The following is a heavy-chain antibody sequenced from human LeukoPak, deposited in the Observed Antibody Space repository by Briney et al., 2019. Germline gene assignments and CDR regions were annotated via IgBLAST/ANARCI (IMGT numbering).Heavy chain of an antibody. CDR3: ARGVIIAAAGTYYYYMDV. D-gene: IGHD6-13*01. J-gene: IGHJ6*03. CDR1: GDSVSSNSAA. V-gene: IGHV6-1*01. Sequence: SQTLSLTCALSGDSVSSNSAAWSWIRQSPSRGLEWLGRTYYRSKWYNDYAVSVKSRITINPDTSKNQFSLQLNSVTPEDTAMYYCARGVIIAAAGTYYYYMDVWGKGTTVTVSS. CDR2: TYYRSKWYN.